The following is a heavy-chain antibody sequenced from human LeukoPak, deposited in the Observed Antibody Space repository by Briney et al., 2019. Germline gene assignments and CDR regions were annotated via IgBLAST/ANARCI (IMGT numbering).Heavy chain of an antibody. D-gene: IGHD6-19*01. CDR3: ARVYGSGWKRTYYFDY. V-gene: IGHV3-11*01. CDR1: GFTFSDYY. J-gene: IGHJ4*02. Sequence: PGRSLRLSRAASGFTFSDYYMSWIRQAPGKGLEWVSYISSSGSTIYYADSVKGRFTISRDNAKNSLYLQMNSLRAEDTAVYYCARVYGSGWKRTYYFDYWGQGTLVTVSS. CDR2: ISSSGSTI.